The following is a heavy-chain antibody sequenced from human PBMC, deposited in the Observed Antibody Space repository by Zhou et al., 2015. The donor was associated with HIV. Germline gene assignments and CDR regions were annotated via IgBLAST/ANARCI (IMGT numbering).Heavy chain of an antibody. J-gene: IGHJ3*02. D-gene: IGHD3-22*01. CDR2: IIPILGTA. Sequence: QVQLVQSGAEVKKPGSSVKVSCKASGGTFSSYAISWVRQAPGQGLEWMGKIIPILGTANNAQKFQERVSITADEFSNTVYIELSSLKSEDTAVYYCATGSSGTLIVAGAFDIWGQGTMVTVSS. V-gene: IGHV1-69*11. CDR1: GGTFSSYA. CDR3: ATGSSGTLIVAGAFDI.